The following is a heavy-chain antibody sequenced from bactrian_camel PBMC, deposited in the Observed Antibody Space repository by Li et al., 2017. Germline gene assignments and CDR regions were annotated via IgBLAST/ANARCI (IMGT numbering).Heavy chain of an antibody. D-gene: IGHD5*01. J-gene: IGHJ4*01. CDR2: FYSDGIQT. CDR1: GITFSDYY. Sequence: QVQLVESGGGLVQAGGSLRLSCAASGITFSDYYMIWVRQAPGKGLEWASSFYSDGIQTYYADSENGRFTISRDDTRNTATFYLQMNALKPEDTAMYYCAMETGRIRPDGWLLESTYRSWGQGTQVTVS. CDR3: AMETGRIRPDGWLLESTYRS. V-gene: IGHV3-2*01.